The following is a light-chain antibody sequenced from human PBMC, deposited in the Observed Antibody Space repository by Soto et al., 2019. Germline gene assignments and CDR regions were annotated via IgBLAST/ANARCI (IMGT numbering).Light chain of an antibody. J-gene: IGLJ1*01. CDR1: SSDVGGYNY. Sequence: QSALAQPASVSGSPGQSITISCTGTSSDVGGYNYVSWYQQHPGKAPKLMIYDLSNRPSGVSNRFSGSKSGNTASLTISGLQAEDEADYYCSSYTSSSTLDYVFGTGTKVTVL. V-gene: IGLV2-14*01. CDR3: SSYTSSSTLDYV. CDR2: DLS.